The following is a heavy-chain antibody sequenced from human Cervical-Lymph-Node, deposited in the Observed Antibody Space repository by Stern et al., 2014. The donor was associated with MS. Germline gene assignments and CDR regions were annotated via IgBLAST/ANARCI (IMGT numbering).Heavy chain of an antibody. CDR3: VRGWEPRQDGPSGHDYDAFDI. D-gene: IGHD5-12*01. CDR1: GFTFSDSY. Sequence: QVQLVESGGGLVKPGGSLRLSCAASGFTFSDSYMTWIRQTPGKGLEWVSYISSSGDTITYAESVKGRFTVSRDNAKNSLSLQMSSLRVEDTAVYYCVRGWEPRQDGPSGHDYDAFDIWGQGTMVTVSS. V-gene: IGHV3-11*01. J-gene: IGHJ3*02. CDR2: ISSSGDTI.